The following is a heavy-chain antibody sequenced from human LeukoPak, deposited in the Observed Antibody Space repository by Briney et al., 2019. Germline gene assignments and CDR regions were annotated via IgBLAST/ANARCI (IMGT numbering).Heavy chain of an antibody. CDR3: AKEATEYDSSGYYYNHDGAFDI. CDR1: GFTFSSYG. J-gene: IGHJ3*02. V-gene: IGHV3-30*18. Sequence: HSGGSLRLSCAASGFTFSSYGMHWVRQAPGKGLEWVAVISYDGSNKYYADSVKGRFTISRDNSKNTLYLQMNSLRAEDTAVYYCAKEATEYDSSGYYYNHDGAFDIWGQGTMVTVSS. CDR2: ISYDGSNK. D-gene: IGHD3-22*01.